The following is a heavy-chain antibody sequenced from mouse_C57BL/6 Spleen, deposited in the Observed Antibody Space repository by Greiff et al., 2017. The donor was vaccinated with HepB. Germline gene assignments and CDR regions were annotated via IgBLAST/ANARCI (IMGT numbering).Heavy chain of an antibody. CDR3: ARFTTVVAKNWYFDV. J-gene: IGHJ1*03. Sequence: DVKLQESGPGLAKPSQTLSLTCSVTGYSITSDYWNWIRKFPGNKLEYMGYISYSGSTYYNPSLKSRISITRDTSKNQYYLQLNSVTTEDTATYYCARFTTVVAKNWYFDVWGTGTTVTVSS. V-gene: IGHV3-8*01. CDR1: GYSITSDY. CDR2: ISYSGST. D-gene: IGHD1-1*01.